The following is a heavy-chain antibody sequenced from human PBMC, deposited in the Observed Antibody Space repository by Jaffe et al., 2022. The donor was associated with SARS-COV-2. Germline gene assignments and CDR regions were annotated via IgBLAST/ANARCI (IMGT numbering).Heavy chain of an antibody. Sequence: EVQLLESGGGLVQPGGSLRLSCAASGFTFSSYAMSWVRQAPGKGLEWVSAISGSGGSTYYADSVKGRFTISRDNSKNTLYLQMNSLRAEDTAVYYCAKDVVVVAATRLEGWFDPWGQGTLVTVSS. J-gene: IGHJ5*02. CDR2: ISGSGGST. D-gene: IGHD2-15*01. V-gene: IGHV3-23*01. CDR3: AKDVVVVAATRLEGWFDP. CDR1: GFTFSSYA.